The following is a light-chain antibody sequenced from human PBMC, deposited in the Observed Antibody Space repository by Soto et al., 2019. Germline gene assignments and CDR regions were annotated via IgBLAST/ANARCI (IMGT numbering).Light chain of an antibody. J-gene: IGKJ2*01. CDR1: QSISIY. Sequence: DIQMTQSPSSLSASVGDRVTITCRASQSISIYLNWYQQKPGKAPKILIYGAFSLQSGVPSRFCGSGSGTHFTLIISSLQPEDFATYYCQQSYSTPYTFGQGTNVEIK. V-gene: IGKV1-39*01. CDR3: QQSYSTPYT. CDR2: GAF.